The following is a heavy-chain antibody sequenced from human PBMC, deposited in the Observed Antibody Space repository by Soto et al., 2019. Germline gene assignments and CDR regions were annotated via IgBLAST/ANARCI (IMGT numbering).Heavy chain of an antibody. J-gene: IGHJ6*02. CDR3: ARSSPYIVVRKPTGNQDYYGMDV. CDR2: IIPVFGTK. CDR1: GGTFSNYT. Sequence: QVQLVQSGAEVKKPGSSVKVFCKASGGTFSNYTISWVRQAPGQGLEWMGVIIPVFGTKDYEQKFHVRVTITADGSTSTAYMKLSSLRSADTAVYSCARSSPYIVVRKPTGNQDYYGMDVWGQGTTVTVSS. V-gene: IGHV1-69*01. D-gene: IGHD2-2*01.